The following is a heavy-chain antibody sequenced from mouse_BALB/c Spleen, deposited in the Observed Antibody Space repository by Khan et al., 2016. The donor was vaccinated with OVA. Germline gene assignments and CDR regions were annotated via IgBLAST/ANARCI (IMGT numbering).Heavy chain of an antibody. CDR2: ISSGSFTI. CDR3: TRDYYGSSYVAD. D-gene: IGHD1-1*01. V-gene: IGHV5-17*02. CDR1: GFTFSNFG. J-gene: IGHJ3*01. Sequence: EVELVESGGGLVQPGGSRKLSCAASGFTFSNFGMHWVRQAPEKGLEWVAYISSGSFTINYADTVQGRFTISRDNPKNTLFLQMTSLRSEDTAMDYWTRDYYGSSYVADWGQGTLVTVSA.